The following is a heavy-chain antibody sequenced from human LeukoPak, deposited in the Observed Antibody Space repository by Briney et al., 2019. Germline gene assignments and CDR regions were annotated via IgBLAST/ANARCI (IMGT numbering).Heavy chain of an antibody. CDR2: ISGGADST. CDR3: ARDEYYDTSGYYGYYFDF. J-gene: IGHJ4*01. D-gene: IGHD3-22*01. V-gene: IGHV3-23*01. CDR1: GVTFGRHA. Sequence: GGSLRLSCVMSGVTFGRHAMNWFRQAPGKGLVWVSAISGGADSTFYSDSVQGRFTISRDNYENTLYLQMNSLRAEDTAVYYCARDEYYDTSGYYGYYFDFWGHGTLVTVSS.